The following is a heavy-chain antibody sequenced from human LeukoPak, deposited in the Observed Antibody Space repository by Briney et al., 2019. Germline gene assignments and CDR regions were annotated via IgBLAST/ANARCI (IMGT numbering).Heavy chain of an antibody. CDR1: GGTFSSYA. V-gene: IGHV1-69*05. CDR3: AKGKYYYDSSGYYSYYYYYYMNV. J-gene: IGHJ6*03. Sequence: SLKVSCKASGGTFSSYAISWVRQAPGQGLEWMGGIIPIFGTANYAQKFQGRVTITTDESTSTAYVELSSLTSEDTAVYYCAKGKYYYDSSGYYSYYYYYYMNVWGKGTTVTVSS. CDR2: IIPIFGTA. D-gene: IGHD3-22*01.